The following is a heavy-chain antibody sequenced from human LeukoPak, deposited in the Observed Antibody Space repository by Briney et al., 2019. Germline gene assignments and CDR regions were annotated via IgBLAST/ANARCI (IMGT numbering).Heavy chain of an antibody. CDR3: ATYPGGGRSDY. CDR2: ISGSGSTI. D-gene: IGHD3-10*01. CDR1: GFALSSYE. Sequence: PGGSLRLSCAASGFALSSYETNCGCQGPREGLERVSYISGSGSTIYYADSVKGRFTISRDNAKNSLYLQMNSMRAKDTAVYYCATYPGGGRSDYWGQGTLVTVSS. J-gene: IGHJ4*02. V-gene: IGHV3-48*03.